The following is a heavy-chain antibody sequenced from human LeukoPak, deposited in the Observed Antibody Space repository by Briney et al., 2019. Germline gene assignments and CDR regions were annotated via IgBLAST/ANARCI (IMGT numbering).Heavy chain of an antibody. J-gene: IGHJ4*02. Sequence: SETLSLTCTVSGGSISNYYWSCIRQAPGKGLEWIGYISYSGSTNYSPSLKSRVTISVDTSKNQFSLNLSSVTAADTAVYYCARGGYSSVYWGEGILVTVSS. D-gene: IGHD4-23*01. V-gene: IGHV4-59*01. CDR2: ISYSGST. CDR3: ARGGYSSVY. CDR1: GGSISNYY.